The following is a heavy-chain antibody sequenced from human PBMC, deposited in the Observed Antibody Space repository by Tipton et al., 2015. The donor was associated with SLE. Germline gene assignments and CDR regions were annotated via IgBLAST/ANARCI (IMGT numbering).Heavy chain of an antibody. CDR3: GREFCDRNDCFNIDY. Sequence: QVQLVQSGAEVKAPGASVKVSCKATGYTLATFGISWVRQAPGQGLEWMGWISTYNGETKYAQKVQGRFTMTTDTSTSTSYMELRSLTSDDTAVYYCGREFCDRNDCFNIDYWGQGTLVTVSS. V-gene: IGHV1-18*01. CDR1: GYTLATFG. D-gene: IGHD1-1*01. J-gene: IGHJ4*02. CDR2: ISTYNGET.